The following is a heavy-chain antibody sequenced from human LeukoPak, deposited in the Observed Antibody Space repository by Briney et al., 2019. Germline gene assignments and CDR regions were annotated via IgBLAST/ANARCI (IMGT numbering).Heavy chain of an antibody. CDR2: VNHSGST. CDR1: GGSFSGYY. D-gene: IGHD2-2*02. J-gene: IGHJ4*02. CDR3: ARHGRYPFFDY. Sequence: SETLSLTCAVYGGSFSGYYWSWIRQPPGKGLEWIGEVNHSGSTYYNPSLKSRVTISVDTSKNQFSLKLSSVTAADTAVYYCARHGRYPFFDYWGQGTLVTVSS. V-gene: IGHV4-34*01.